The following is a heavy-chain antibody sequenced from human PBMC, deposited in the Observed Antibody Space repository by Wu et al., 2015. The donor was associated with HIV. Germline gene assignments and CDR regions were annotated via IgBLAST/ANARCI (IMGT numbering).Heavy chain of an antibody. Sequence: VQLVQSGVEVKKPGASVKVSCKTSGYPFNGYYIHWMRQAPGEGLEWMGWMYPDSGATILAQKFQGRVTMTTDTSTSTAYMELRSLRSEDTAVYYCARNTDSVATSLYSLGVWGQGTTVTVSS. V-gene: IGHV1-2*02. CDR2: MYPDSGAT. CDR1: GYPFNGYY. CDR3: ARNTDSVATSLYSLGV. J-gene: IGHJ6*02. D-gene: IGHD6-19*01.